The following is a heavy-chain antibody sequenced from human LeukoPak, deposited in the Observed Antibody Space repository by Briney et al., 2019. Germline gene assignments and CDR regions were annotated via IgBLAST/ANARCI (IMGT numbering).Heavy chain of an antibody. V-gene: IGHV7-4-1*02. J-gene: IGHJ4*02. CDR1: GYSFTSYA. D-gene: IGHD6-19*01. CDR2: INTNTGNP. Sequence: ASVTVSCKASGYSFTSYAMNWVRQAPGQGLEWMGWINTNTGNPTYAQGFTGRCVFSLDTSVSTAYLQISSLKAEDTAVYSCAGVAEYSSGWYDPFDYWGQGTLVTVSS. CDR3: AGVAEYSSGWYDPFDY.